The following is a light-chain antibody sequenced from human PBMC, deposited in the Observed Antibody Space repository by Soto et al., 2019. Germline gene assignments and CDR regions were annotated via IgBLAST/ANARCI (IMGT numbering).Light chain of an antibody. CDR1: QTVTRNY. Sequence: EIVWTQSKGTLSLSPGERATLSCRASQTVTRNYLAWHPQKPGQTPRLLVYGASNRATGIPDRFSGTGSGTDFTLTISSLEPEDFAVYYCQQRYDWPITFGQGTRLEI. CDR2: GAS. J-gene: IGKJ5*01. V-gene: IGKV3D-20*02. CDR3: QQRYDWPIT.